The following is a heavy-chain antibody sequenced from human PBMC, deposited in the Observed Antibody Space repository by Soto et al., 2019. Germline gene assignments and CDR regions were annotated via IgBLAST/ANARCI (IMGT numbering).Heavy chain of an antibody. CDR1: GFTFSSYW. Sequence: SLRLSCAASGFTFSSYWMSWVRQAPGKGLEWVANIKQDGSEKYYVDSVKGRFTISRDNAKNSLYLQMNSLRAEDTAVYYCARDLGDYDSSGYYPMLPDYWGQGTLVTVSS. CDR2: IKQDGSEK. J-gene: IGHJ4*02. D-gene: IGHD3-22*01. CDR3: ARDLGDYDSSGYYPMLPDY. V-gene: IGHV3-7*03.